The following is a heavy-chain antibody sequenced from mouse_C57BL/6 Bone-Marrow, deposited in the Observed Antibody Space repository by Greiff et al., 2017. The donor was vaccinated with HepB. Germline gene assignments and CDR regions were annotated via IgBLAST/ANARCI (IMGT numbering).Heavy chain of an antibody. J-gene: IGHJ3*01. CDR2: IWRGGST. D-gene: IGHD1-1*01. CDR3: AKDYGSSSAWFAY. CDR1: GFSLTSYG. V-gene: IGHV2-5*01. Sequence: VMLVESGPGLVQPSQSLSITCTVSGFSLTSYGVHWVRQSPGKGLEWLGVIWRGGSTDYNAAFMSRLSITKDNSKSQVFFKMNSLQADDTAIYYCAKDYGSSSAWFAYWGQGTLVTVSA.